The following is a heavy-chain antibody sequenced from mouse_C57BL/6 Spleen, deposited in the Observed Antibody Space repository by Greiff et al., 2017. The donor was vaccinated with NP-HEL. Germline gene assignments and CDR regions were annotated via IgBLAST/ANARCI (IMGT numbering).Heavy chain of an antibody. CDR1: GFTFSDYG. D-gene: IGHD1-1*01. Sequence: EVQGVESGGGLVKPGGSLKLSCAASGFTFSDYGMHWVRQAPEKGLGWVAYISSGSSTIYYADTAKGRFTISRDNAKNTMFLQMTSLRSGDTAMYYCARNYYVSRTGAMDYWVQRTSVTVSS. J-gene: IGHJ4*01. V-gene: IGHV5-17*01. CDR3: ARNYYVSRTGAMDY. CDR2: ISSGSSTI.